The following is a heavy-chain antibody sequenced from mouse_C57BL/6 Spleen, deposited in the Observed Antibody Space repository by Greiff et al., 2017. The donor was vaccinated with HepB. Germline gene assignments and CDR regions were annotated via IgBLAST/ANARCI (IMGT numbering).Heavy chain of an antibody. CDR1: GYSFTGYD. J-gene: IGHJ3*01. Sequence: EVQLQESGPELVKPGASVKISCKASGYSFTGYDMNWVKQSPEKSLEWIGEINPSTGGTTYNQKFKAKATLTVDKSSSTAYMQIKSLTSEDTAVYYCTKPLHYAFAYWGQGTLVTVSA. D-gene: IGHD6-1*01. V-gene: IGHV1-42*01. CDR3: TKPLHYAFAY. CDR2: INPSTGGT.